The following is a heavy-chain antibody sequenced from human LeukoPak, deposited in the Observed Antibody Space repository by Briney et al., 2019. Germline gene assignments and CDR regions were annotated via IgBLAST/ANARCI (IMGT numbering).Heavy chain of an antibody. V-gene: IGHV3-23*01. D-gene: IGHD6-6*01. CDR1: GFTFSSYA. CDR3: AKDFVQGVYYMDV. J-gene: IGHJ6*03. CDR2: ISGSGGST. Sequence: HPGGSLRLSCAASGFTFSSYAMSWVRQAPGKGLEWVSAISGSGGSTYYADSVKGRFTISRDNSKNTLYLQMNSLRAEDTAVYYCAKDFVQGVYYMDVWGKGTTVTISS.